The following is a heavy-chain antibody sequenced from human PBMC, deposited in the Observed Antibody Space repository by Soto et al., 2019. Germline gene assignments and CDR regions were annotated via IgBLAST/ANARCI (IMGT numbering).Heavy chain of an antibody. Sequence: ASVKVSCKASGYPFPSHGIGWMRQAPGQGLEWMGWITTFNGNTNYAKKFQERVTMTADTSTSTVYMELRSLRYDDTAGYFCATLPPYYFDTSGYFLEDWGQGTLVTVSS. D-gene: IGHD3-22*01. J-gene: IGHJ4*02. CDR1: GYPFPSHG. CDR2: ITTFNGNT. V-gene: IGHV1-18*01. CDR3: ATLPPYYFDTSGYFLED.